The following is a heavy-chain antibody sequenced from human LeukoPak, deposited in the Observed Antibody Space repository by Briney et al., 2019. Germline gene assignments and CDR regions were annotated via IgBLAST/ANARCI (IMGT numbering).Heavy chain of an antibody. J-gene: IGHJ4*02. V-gene: IGHV3-30-3*01. CDR2: ISYDGSNK. Sequence: GGSLRLSCAASGFTFSSYAMHWVRQAPGKGLEWVAVISYDGSNKYYADSVKGRFTISRDNSKNTLYLQMNSLRAEDTAVYYCAINSGSYRYFDYWGQGTLVTVSS. D-gene: IGHD1-26*01. CDR3: AINSGSYRYFDY. CDR1: GFTFSSYA.